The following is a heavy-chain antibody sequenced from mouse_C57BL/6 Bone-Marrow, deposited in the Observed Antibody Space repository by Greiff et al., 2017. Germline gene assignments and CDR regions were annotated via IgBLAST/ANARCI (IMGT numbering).Heavy chain of an antibody. Sequence: QVQLQQSGAELARPGASVKLSCKASGYTFTSYGISWVKQRTGQGLEWIGEIYPRSGNTYYNEKFKGKATLTADKSSSTAYMELRSRTSEDSAVYFCAREGVYYSAWFAYWGQGTLVTVSA. D-gene: IGHD2-1*01. CDR3: AREGVYYSAWFAY. J-gene: IGHJ3*01. V-gene: IGHV1-81*01. CDR1: GYTFTSYG. CDR2: IYPRSGNT.